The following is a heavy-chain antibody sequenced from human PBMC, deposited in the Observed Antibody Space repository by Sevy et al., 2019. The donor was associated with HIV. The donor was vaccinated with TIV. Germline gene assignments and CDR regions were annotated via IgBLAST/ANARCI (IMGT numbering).Heavy chain of an antibody. CDR1: GFSCTDFW. V-gene: IGHV3-7*01. CDR3: ARRYFDL. Sequence: GGALRLSCKASGFSCTDFWMQWVRQVPGKGPEWVANINQDGSEMYYVDSVKGRFTISRDNAESALYLQMHGLGAEDAATYFCARRYFDLWGQGTVVTVSS. J-gene: IGHJ4*02. CDR2: INQDGSEM.